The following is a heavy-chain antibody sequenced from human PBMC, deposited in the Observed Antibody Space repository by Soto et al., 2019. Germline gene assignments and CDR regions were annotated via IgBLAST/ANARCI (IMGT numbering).Heavy chain of an antibody. CDR1: EVTFSSYA. J-gene: IGHJ5*02. CDR2: IIPIFGTA. Sequence: QVQLVQSGAAVKKPGSSVTVSCTASEVTFSSYAISWVRQAPGQGLEWMGGIIPIFGTANYAQKLQGRVTMTADESKSTAYMELSSLGSEDTAVYYCARWIWSHCRFDPWGQGTLVTVSS. CDR3: ARWIWSHCRFDP. V-gene: IGHV1-69*12. D-gene: IGHD5-12*01.